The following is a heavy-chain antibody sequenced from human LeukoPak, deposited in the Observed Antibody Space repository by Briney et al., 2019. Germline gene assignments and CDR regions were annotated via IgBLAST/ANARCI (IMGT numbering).Heavy chain of an antibody. CDR1: GGTFSSYA. V-gene: IGHV1-69*05. Sequence: SVKVSCKASGGTFSSYAISWVRRAPGQGLEWMGRIIPIFGTANYALKFQGRVTITTDESTSTAYMELSSLRSEDTAVYYCARERYSSSSGFDYWGQGTLVTVSS. CDR3: ARERYSSSSGFDY. D-gene: IGHD6-6*01. CDR2: IIPIFGTA. J-gene: IGHJ4*02.